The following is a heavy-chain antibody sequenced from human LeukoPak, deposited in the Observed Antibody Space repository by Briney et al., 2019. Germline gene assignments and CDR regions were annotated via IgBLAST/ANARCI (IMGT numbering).Heavy chain of an antibody. D-gene: IGHD2/OR15-2a*01. CDR3: AKDKILLPNYLDY. J-gene: IGHJ4*02. CDR2: IRYDGSNK. Sequence: PGGSLRLSCAASGFTFSSYGMHWVRQAPGKGLEWVTFIRYDGSNKYYADSVKGRFTISRDNSKNTLYLQMNSLRAEDTAVYYCAKDKILLPNYLDYWGQGTLVTVSS. V-gene: IGHV3-30*02. CDR1: GFTFSSYG.